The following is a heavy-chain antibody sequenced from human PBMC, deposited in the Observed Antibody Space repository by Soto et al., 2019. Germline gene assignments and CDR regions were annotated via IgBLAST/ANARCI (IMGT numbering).Heavy chain of an antibody. CDR2: VSGSGANT. CDR3: AKDRGGFANGWEYFDF. V-gene: IGHV3-23*01. Sequence: PGGSLRLSCAASGFTSNYYTMGWVRQAPGKGLEWVSSVSGSGANTYYADSVKGRFTISRDNSKNTVSLQMNSLTVEDTAVFYCAKDRGGFANGWEYFDFWGQGTLVTVSS. J-gene: IGHJ4*02. CDR1: GFTSNYYT. D-gene: IGHD6-19*01.